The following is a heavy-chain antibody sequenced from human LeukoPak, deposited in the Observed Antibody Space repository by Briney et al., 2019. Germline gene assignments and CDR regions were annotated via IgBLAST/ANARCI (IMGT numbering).Heavy chain of an antibody. J-gene: IGHJ4*02. V-gene: IGHV3-74*01. D-gene: IGHD4-17*01. CDR1: GFTFSSYW. Sequence: GGSLRLSCAASGFTFSSYWMHWVRQAPGKGLVWVSSINSDGSSTSYADSVKGRFTISRDNAKNTLYLQMNSLRAEDTAVYYCARVYGDCLDDWGQGTLVTVSS. CDR3: ARVYGDCLDD. CDR2: INSDGSST.